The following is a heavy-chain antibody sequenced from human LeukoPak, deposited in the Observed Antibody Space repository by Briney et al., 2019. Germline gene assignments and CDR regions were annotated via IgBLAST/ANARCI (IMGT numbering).Heavy chain of an antibody. CDR1: GFSFTNYG. CDR3: MSAHGY. Sequence: GGSLRLSCAASGFSFTNYGMHWARQAPGKGLEWVATILPGGKESYRVDSVKGRFIISRDNAKNSLFLQMNSLRGDDTALYYCMSAHGYWGQGTLVTVSS. CDR2: ILPGGKES. V-gene: IGHV3-7*01. J-gene: IGHJ4*02.